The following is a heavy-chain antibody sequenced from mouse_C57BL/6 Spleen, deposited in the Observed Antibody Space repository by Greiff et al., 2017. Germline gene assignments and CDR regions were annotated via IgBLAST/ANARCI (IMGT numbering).Heavy chain of an antibody. CDR2: IDPSDSDT. Sequence: QVQLQQPGAELVRPGFSVKLSCKASGYTFTSYWLHWVKQRPLQGLEWLGNIDPSDSDTHYNQKFKDKATLTVDKSSSTAYMQLRSLTSEYSAVYYGASAYYDYEGDYFDYGGQGTTLTVSS. D-gene: IGHD2-4*01. CDR1: GYTFTSYW. J-gene: IGHJ2*01. CDR3: ASAYYDYEGDYFDY. V-gene: IGHV1-52*01.